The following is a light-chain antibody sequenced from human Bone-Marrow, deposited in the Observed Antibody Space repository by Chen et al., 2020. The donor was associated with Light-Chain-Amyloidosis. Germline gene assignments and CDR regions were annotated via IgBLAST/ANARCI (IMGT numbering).Light chain of an antibody. J-gene: IGKJ5*01. V-gene: IGKV2-28*01. CDR2: LGS. Sequence: DIVMTQSSLSLPVTPGEPASISCRSSQSLLHSSGHYFLDWYLQKPGQSPQVLIYLGSNRASGVPDRFSGSGSGTDFTLKINKVEAEDVGVYYCMQTLQTPITFGQGTRLEIK. CDR3: MQTLQTPIT. CDR1: QSLLHSSGHYF.